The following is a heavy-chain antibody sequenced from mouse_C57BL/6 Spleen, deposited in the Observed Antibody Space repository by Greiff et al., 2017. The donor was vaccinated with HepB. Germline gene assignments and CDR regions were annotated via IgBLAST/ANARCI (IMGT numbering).Heavy chain of an antibody. J-gene: IGHJ1*03. CDR3: ARRGDYYGSSYWYFDV. CDR2: ISSGGSYT. D-gene: IGHD1-1*01. V-gene: IGHV5-6*01. Sequence: EVHLVESGGDLVKPGGSLKLSCAASGFTFSSYGMSWVRQTPDKRLEWVATISSGGSYTYYPDSVKGRFTISRDNAKNTLYLQMSSLKSEDTAMYYCARRGDYYGSSYWYFDVWGTGTTVTVSS. CDR1: GFTFSSYG.